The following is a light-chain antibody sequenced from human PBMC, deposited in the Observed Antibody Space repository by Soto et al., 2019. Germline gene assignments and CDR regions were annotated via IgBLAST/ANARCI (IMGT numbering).Light chain of an antibody. CDR1: SGHSTYA. CDR2: LNSDGSH. CDR3: QTWGTGAVV. J-gene: IGLJ2*01. V-gene: IGLV4-69*01. Sequence: QAVVTQSPSASASLGASVKFTCTLSSGHSTYAIAWHQQQPEKGPRYLMKLNSDGSHTKGDGIPDRFSGSSSGAERYLTISSLQSEDEADYYCQTWGTGAVVFGGGTKLTVL.